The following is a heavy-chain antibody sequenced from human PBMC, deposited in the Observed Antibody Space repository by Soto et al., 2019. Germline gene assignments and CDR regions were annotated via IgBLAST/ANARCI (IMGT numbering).Heavy chain of an antibody. D-gene: IGHD2-2*01. CDR1: GYTFTSYG. CDR3: AREGSSTSAYGVLDV. V-gene: IGHV1-18*01. Sequence: ASVKVSCKASGYTFTSYGISWVRQAPGQGLEWMGWISAYNGNTNYAQKLQGRVTMTTDTSTSTAYMELRSLRSDDTAVYYCAREGSSTSAYGVLDVWGKGTTVTVSS. CDR2: ISAYNGNT. J-gene: IGHJ6*04.